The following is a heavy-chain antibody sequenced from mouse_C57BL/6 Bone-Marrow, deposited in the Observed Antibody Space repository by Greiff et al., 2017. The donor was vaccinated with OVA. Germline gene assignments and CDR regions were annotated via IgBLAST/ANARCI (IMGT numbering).Heavy chain of an antibody. V-gene: IGHV6-3*01. Sequence: EVKLEESGGGLVQPGGSMKLSCVASGFTFSNYWMNWVRQSPEKGLEWVAQIRLKSDNYATHYAESVKGRFTISRDDSKSSVYLQMNNLRAEDTGIYYCTGTNYSNSYWYFDVWGTGTTVTVSS. J-gene: IGHJ1*03. CDR3: TGTNYSNSYWYFDV. CDR2: IRLKSDNYAT. CDR1: GFTFSNYW. D-gene: IGHD2-5*01.